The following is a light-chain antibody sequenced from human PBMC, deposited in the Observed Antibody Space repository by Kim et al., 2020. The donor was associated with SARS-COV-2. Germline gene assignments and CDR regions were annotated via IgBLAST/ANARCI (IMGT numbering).Light chain of an antibody. V-gene: IGLV1-44*01. CDR3: AAWDDSLNGPV. CDR1: SSNIGSNT. CDR2: SNN. Sequence: QLVLTQPPSASGTPGQRVTISCSGSSSNIGSNTVNWYQQLPGTAPKLLIYSNNQRPSGVPDRFSGSKSGTSASLAISGLQSEDEADYYCAAWDDSLNGPVFSGGTQLTVL. J-gene: IGLJ2*01.